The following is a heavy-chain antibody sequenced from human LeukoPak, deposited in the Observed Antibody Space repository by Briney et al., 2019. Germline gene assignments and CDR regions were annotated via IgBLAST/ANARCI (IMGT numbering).Heavy chain of an antibody. CDR2: IIPIFGTA. CDR3: ASAYYDFWSGRFQH. V-gene: IGHV1-69*01. D-gene: IGHD3-3*01. CDR1: GGTFSSYA. Sequence: GASVKVSCKASGGTFSSYAISWVRQAPGQGLEWMGGIIPIFGTANYAQKFQGRVTITADESTSTAYMELSSLRSEDTAVYYCASAYYDFWSGRFQHWGQGTLVTVSS. J-gene: IGHJ1*01.